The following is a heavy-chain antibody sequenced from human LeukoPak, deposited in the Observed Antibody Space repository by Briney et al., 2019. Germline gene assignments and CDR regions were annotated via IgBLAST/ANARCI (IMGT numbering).Heavy chain of an antibody. V-gene: IGHV1-18*01. Sequence: GASVKVSCKASGYTFTSYGISWVRQAPGQGLEWMGWISAYNGNTNYAQKLQGRVTMTTDTSTSTAYMEPRSLRSDDTAVYYCARDLPTSAYSSSWYEGYWGQGTLVTVSS. CDR1: GYTFTSYG. J-gene: IGHJ4*02. CDR3: ARDLPTSAYSSSWYEGY. D-gene: IGHD6-13*01. CDR2: ISAYNGNT.